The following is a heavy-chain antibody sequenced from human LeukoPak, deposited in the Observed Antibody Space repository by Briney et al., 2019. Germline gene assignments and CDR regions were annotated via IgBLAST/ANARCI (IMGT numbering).Heavy chain of an antibody. D-gene: IGHD1-14*01. V-gene: IGHV3-49*04. CDR1: GFTFGDYA. Sequence: PGGSLRLSCTASGFTFGDYAMSWVRQAPGKGLEWVGFIRSKAYGGTTEYAASVRGRFTISRDDSKSIAYLQMNSLKTEDTAVYYCTRDNLEYGMDVWGPGTPVTVSS. CDR2: IRSKAYGGTT. CDR3: TRDNLEYGMDV. J-gene: IGHJ6*02.